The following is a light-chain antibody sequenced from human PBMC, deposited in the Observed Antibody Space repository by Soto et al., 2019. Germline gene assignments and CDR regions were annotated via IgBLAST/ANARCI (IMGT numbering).Light chain of an antibody. CDR2: GAS. CDR1: QSVSSSY. Sequence: EIVLTQSPGTLSLSPGERATLSCRASQSVSSSYLAWYQPKPGQAPRLLIYGASSRVTGIPDRFSSSGSGTDFSHTISRLEPEDFAVYYCQQYGSSPLTFGGGTKVEIK. J-gene: IGKJ4*01. V-gene: IGKV3-20*01. CDR3: QQYGSSPLT.